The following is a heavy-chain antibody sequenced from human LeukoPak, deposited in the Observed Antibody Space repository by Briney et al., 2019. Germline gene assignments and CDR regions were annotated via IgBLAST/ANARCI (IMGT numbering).Heavy chain of an antibody. J-gene: IGHJ4*02. CDR2: IYYSGST. CDR1: GGSISSYH. CDR3: ARGKTGTPGSFDY. D-gene: IGHD1-1*01. Sequence: PSETLSLTCTVSGGSISSYHWSWIRQPPGKGLEWIGYIYYSGSTNYNPSLKSRVTISVDTSKNQFSLKLSSVTAADTAVYYCARGKTGTPGSFDYWGQGTLVTVSS. V-gene: IGHV4-59*01.